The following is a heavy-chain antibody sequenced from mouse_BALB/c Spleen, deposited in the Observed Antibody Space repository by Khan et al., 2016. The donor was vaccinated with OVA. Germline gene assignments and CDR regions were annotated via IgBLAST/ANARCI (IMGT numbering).Heavy chain of an antibody. CDR3: ARDGDDVHWYFDV. CDR2: IWSGGTT. D-gene: IGHD2-2*01. CDR1: GFSLTSYG. V-gene: IGHV2-2*02. J-gene: IGHJ1*01. Sequence: QVQLKESGPGLVQPSQSLSITCTVSGFSLTSYGVHWVRQSPGKGLDWLGVIWSGGTTDYNSAFISRLSLSTDHSKSPVFFKMNSLQANETAIDYCARDGDDVHWYFDVWGAGTTVTVSS.